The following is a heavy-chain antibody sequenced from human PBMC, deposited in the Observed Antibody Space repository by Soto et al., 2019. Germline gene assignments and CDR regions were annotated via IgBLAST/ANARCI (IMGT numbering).Heavy chain of an antibody. J-gene: IGHJ6*02. CDR3: ARDRFLEWLLYRAQDYYYGMDV. CDR1: GFTFSSYS. CDR2: ISSSSSYI. D-gene: IGHD3-3*01. V-gene: IGHV3-21*01. Sequence: PGGSLRLSCAASGFTFSSYSMNWVRQAPGKGLEWVSSISSSSSYIYYADSVKGRFTISRDNAKNSLYLQMNSLRAEDTAVYYCARDRFLEWLLYRAQDYYYGMDVWGQGTTVTVSS.